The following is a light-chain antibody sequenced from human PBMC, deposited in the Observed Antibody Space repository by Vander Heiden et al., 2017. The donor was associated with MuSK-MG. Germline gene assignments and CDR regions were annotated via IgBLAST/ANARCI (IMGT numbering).Light chain of an antibody. CDR2: GAS. V-gene: IGKV3-20*01. J-gene: IGKJ1*01. CDR3: QQDDRTSWT. Sequence: SVLSHSPGTLSLAPGERATLSCRAGQTVSGSYLAWYQQRPGQAPRLLIYGASSRATGIPDRFSGSGSGTDFTLTISRLEPEDFAEYYCQQDDRTSWTFGQGTKVEIK. CDR1: QTVSGSY.